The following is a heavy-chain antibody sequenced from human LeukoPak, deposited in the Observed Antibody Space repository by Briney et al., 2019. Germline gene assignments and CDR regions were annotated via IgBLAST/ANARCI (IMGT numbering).Heavy chain of an antibody. J-gene: IGHJ3*02. CDR1: GFTFDDYA. CDR2: ISWNSGSI. CDR3: AKDREKYSYGSDAFDI. D-gene: IGHD5-18*01. Sequence: GGSLRLPCAASGFTFDDYAMHWVRQAPGKGLEWVSGISWNSGSIGYADSVKGRFTISRDNAKNSLYLQMNSLRAEDMALYYCAKDREKYSYGSDAFDIWGQGTMVTVSS. V-gene: IGHV3-9*03.